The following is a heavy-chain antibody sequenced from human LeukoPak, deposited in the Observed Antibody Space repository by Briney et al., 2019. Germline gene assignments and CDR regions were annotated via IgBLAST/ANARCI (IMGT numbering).Heavy chain of an antibody. J-gene: IGHJ4*02. CDR1: GFTFDDYA. D-gene: IGHD6-13*01. CDR2: ISWNSGSI. V-gene: IGHV3-9*01. CDR3: AKDSAAAGLYYFDY. Sequence: GGSLRLSCAASGFTFDDYAMHWVRQAPGKGLEWVSGISWNSGSIGYADSVKGRFTISRDNAKNSLYLQMSSLRAEDTALYYCAKDSAAAGLYYFDYWGQGTLVTVSS.